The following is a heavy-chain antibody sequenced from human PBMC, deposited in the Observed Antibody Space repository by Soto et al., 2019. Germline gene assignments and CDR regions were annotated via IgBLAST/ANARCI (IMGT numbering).Heavy chain of an antibody. V-gene: IGHV4-34*01. CDR2: INHSGST. CDR1: GGSFSGYY. Sequence: PSETLSLTCGVYGGSFSGYYWSWIRQPPGKGLEWIGEINHSGSTNYNPSLKSRVTISVDTSKNQFSLKLSSVTAADTAVYYCARDTIAAAKDYWGQGTLVTVSS. CDR3: ARDTIAAAKDY. J-gene: IGHJ4*02. D-gene: IGHD6-13*01.